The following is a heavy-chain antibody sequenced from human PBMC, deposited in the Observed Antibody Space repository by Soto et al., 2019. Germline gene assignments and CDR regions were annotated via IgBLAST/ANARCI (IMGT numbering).Heavy chain of an antibody. CDR3: LRDRPNSAFDP. V-gene: IGHV3-74*01. Sequence: GGSLRLSCAASGFTFSNYWIHWVRQAPGKGLVWVSHINTDGSTATYADSVKGRFTISRDNAKNTLYLQMNSLRDEDTAVYYCLRDRPNSAFDPWGQGTLVTLSS. D-gene: IGHD5-18*01. J-gene: IGHJ5*02. CDR1: GFTFSNYW. CDR2: INTDGSTA.